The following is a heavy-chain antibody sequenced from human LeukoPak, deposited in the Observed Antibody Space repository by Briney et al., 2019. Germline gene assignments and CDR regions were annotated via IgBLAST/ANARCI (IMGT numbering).Heavy chain of an antibody. CDR1: GYTFTGYY. Sequence: ASVKVSCKASGYTFTGYYMHWVRQAPGQGLEWMGRINPNSGGTNYAQKFQGRVTMTRGTSISTAYMELSRLRSDDTAVYYCARDIGIRYPGGGYWGQGTLVTVSS. J-gene: IGHJ4*02. V-gene: IGHV1-2*06. CDR3: ARDIGIRYPGGGY. CDR2: INPNSGGT. D-gene: IGHD3-9*01.